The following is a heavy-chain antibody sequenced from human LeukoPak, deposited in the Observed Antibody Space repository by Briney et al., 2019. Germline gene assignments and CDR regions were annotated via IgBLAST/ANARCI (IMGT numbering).Heavy chain of an antibody. J-gene: IGHJ4*02. CDR2: ISHTEGT. D-gene: IGHD3-9*01. CDR3: ARIRCGHSGSVCYNH. V-gene: IGHV4-34*01. CDR1: GVSINDYY. Sequence: SETLSLTCGVFGVSINDYYWSWIRQSPGKGLEWIGEISHTEGTRYNPSLESRVTMSVGSSENQLSLTLIFVTAADTAVYYCARIRCGHSGSVCYNHWGLGTLVTVSS.